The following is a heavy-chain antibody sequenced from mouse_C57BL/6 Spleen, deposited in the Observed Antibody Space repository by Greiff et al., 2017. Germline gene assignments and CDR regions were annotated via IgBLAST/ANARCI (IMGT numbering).Heavy chain of an antibody. J-gene: IGHJ3*01. CDR1: GFNIKDYY. CDR2: IDPEDGDT. D-gene: IGHD1-1*01. V-gene: IGHV14-1*01. Sequence: VQLQQSGAELVRPGASVKLSCTASGFNIKDYYMPWVQQRPEQGLEWIGRIDPEDGDTEYAPKFPGKATMTADTSSNTAYLQLSSLTSEDTAVYYCTTDYYGSSPFAYWGQGTLVTVSA. CDR3: TTDYYGSSPFAY.